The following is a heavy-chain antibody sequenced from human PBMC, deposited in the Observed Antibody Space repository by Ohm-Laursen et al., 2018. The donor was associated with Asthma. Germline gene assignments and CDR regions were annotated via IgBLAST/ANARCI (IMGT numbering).Heavy chain of an antibody. J-gene: IGHJ6*02. CDR3: AKGIVPVYYYGLDV. D-gene: IGHD1-26*01. Sequence: SSLRLSCAASGFTFSSYGMHWVRQAPGKGLEWVAVISYDGSNKYYADSVKGRFTISRDNFKNTVHLDMNSLRAEDTAVYHCAKGIVPVYYYGLDVWGQGTTVTVSS. CDR2: ISYDGSNK. CDR1: GFTFSSYG. V-gene: IGHV3-30*18.